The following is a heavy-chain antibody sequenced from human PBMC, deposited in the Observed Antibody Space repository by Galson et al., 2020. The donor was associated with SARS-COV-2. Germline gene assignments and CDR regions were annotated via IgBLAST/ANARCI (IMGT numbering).Heavy chain of an antibody. V-gene: IGHV1-2*02. Sequence: ASVKVSCKASGYTFTGYYIHWVRRAPRQGLEWLGWLNPDSGDTDSAQKFQGRVTMTRDSSIYTAYMDLGGLRSDDTAIYYCARGGGPTVRGLFHLDYWGQGTPVTVSS. CDR3: ARGGGPTVRGLFHLDY. CDR2: LNPDSGDT. CDR1: GYTFTGYY. D-gene: IGHD3-10*01. J-gene: IGHJ4*02.